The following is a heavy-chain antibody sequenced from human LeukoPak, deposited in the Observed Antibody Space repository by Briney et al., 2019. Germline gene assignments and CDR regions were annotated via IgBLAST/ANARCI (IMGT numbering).Heavy chain of an antibody. CDR1: GGSLNGYN. J-gene: IGHJ5*02. V-gene: IGHV4-59*01. D-gene: IGHD5-24*01. CDR2: ISDSGST. CDR3: VRVFRWEVASNSFDP. Sequence: SETLSLTCTVSGGSLNGYNCTWIREPPGTGLEWCGCISDSGSTNYHPSLKTRITMSVYSSNPEFSLTLNSVTASDTHVYYCVRVFRWEVASNSFDPWGQGTMVTVSS.